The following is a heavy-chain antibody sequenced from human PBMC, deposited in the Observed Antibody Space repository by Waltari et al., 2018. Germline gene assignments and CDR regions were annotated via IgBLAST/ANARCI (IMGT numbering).Heavy chain of an antibody. Sequence: QVQLVQSGAEVRKPGASVKVSCKVSGYTLTKLSIHWVRQSPGKGLEWMGGCDADEGGKGHAPKVPGRITITADASTDTADMVVGSLKTEDNAVFYCIPRIKKIIQGVIVIEGAPPNWFDPWGPGTQVTVSS. CDR3: IPRIKKIIQGVIVIEGAPPNWFDP. CDR2: CDADEGGK. J-gene: IGHJ5*02. V-gene: IGHV1-24*01. D-gene: IGHD3-16*02. CDR1: GYTLTKLS.